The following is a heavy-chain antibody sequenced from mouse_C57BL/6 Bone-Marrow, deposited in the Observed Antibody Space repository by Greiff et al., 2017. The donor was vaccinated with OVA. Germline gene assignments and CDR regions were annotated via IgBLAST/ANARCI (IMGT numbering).Heavy chain of an antibody. CDR2: IDPSDSST. CDR3: AREDYYYFDY. D-gene: IGHD1-1*01. V-gene: IGHV1-69*01. Sequence: QVQLQQSGAELVMPGASVKLSCKASGYTFTSYWMHWVKQRPGPGLEWIGEIDPSDSSTNYNQKFKGKSTLTVDKSSSTAYMQLSSLTSEDSAVYYCAREDYYYFDYWGQGTTLTVSS. J-gene: IGHJ2*01. CDR1: GYTFTSYW.